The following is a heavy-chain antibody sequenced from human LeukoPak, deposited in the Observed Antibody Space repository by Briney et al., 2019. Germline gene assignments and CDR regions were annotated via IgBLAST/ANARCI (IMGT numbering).Heavy chain of an antibody. V-gene: IGHV1-8*01. Sequence: ASVKVSCKASGYTFTSYDINWVRQATGQGLEWMGWMNPNSGNTGYAQKFQGRVTMTRNTSTSTAYMELSSLRSEDTAVYYCARRIAVAGTFYYYYYGMDVWGQGTTVTVSS. CDR1: GYTFTSYD. CDR2: MNPNSGNT. D-gene: IGHD6-19*01. J-gene: IGHJ6*02. CDR3: ARRIAVAGTFYYYYYGMDV.